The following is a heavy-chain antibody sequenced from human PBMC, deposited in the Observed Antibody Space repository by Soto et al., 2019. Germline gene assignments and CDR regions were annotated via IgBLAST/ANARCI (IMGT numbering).Heavy chain of an antibody. CDR2: IWYDGINK. CDR3: ARDRVQMVDGLDV. CDR1: GFTFSNNG. Sequence: QVQLVESGGGVVPPGRSLRLSCAASGFTFSNNGMHWVRQAPGKGLEWVAVIWYDGINKYYADSVKGRFIISRDNSKNTVYLQMNSLRAEDTAVYYCARDRVQMVDGLDVWGQGTTVTVSS. J-gene: IGHJ6*02. D-gene: IGHD2-15*01. V-gene: IGHV3-33*01.